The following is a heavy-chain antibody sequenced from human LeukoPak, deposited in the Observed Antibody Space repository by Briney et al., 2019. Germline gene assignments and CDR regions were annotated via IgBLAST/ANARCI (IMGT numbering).Heavy chain of an antibody. CDR2: IYHSGRT. V-gene: IGHV4-38-2*02. CDR3: AIHYTEDIVVGPAASPETRNNWFDP. CDR1: AYSISSGYY. D-gene: IGHD2-2*01. Sequence: SETLSLTCTVSAYSISSGYYWGWIRQPPGKGLDWIGSIYHSGRTYYNPSLKSRVTISVDTSKTQFSLKLRSVTAADTAMYYCAIHYTEDIVVGPAASPETRNNWFDPWGQGTLVTVSS. J-gene: IGHJ5*02.